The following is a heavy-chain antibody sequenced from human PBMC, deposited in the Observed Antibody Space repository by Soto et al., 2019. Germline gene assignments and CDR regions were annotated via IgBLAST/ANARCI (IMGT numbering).Heavy chain of an antibody. CDR2: IYYSGST. V-gene: IGHV4-61*01. J-gene: IGHJ3*02. CDR1: GGSVSSGSYY. D-gene: IGHD5-12*01. CDR3: ASFSVASDAFDI. Sequence: NPSETLSLTCTVSGGSVSSGSYYWSWIRQPPGKELEWIGYIYYSGSTNYNPSLKSRVTISVDTSKNQFSLKLSSVTAADTAVYYCASFSVASDAFDIWGQGTMVTVSS.